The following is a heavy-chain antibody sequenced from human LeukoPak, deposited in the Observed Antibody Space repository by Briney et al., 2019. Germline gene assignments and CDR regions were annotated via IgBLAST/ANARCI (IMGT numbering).Heavy chain of an antibody. CDR2: INTNTGNP. CDR3: ARDPPAVAGDSLDY. Sequence: ASVNVSCKASGYTFTSYAMNWVRQAPGQGLEWMGWINTNTGNPTYAQGFTGRFVFSLDTSVSTAYLQISSLKAEDAAVYYCARDPPAVAGDSLDYWGQGTLVTVSS. CDR1: GYTFTSYA. J-gene: IGHJ4*02. V-gene: IGHV7-4-1*02. D-gene: IGHD6-19*01.